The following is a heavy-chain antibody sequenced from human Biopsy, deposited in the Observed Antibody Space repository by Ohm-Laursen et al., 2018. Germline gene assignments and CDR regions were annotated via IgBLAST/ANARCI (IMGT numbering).Heavy chain of an antibody. CDR2: INPNNDNT. J-gene: IGHJ4*02. V-gene: IGHV1-46*01. CDR3: ARGPRGLVAITATAYYFDF. Sequence: SVKVSCKASGYSFTNYYLHWVRQAPGQGLQWMGRINPNNDNTVYAQQFQGRVTMTKDTSTSTVYMDLSSLTFDDSAVYYCARGPRGLVAITATAYYFDFWGQGNLVTVSS. D-gene: IGHD1-20*01. CDR1: GYSFTNYY.